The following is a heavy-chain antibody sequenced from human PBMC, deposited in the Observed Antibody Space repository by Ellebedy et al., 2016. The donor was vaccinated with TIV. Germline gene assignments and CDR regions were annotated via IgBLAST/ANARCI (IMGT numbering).Heavy chain of an antibody. V-gene: IGHV3-30-3*01. D-gene: IGHD3-22*01. Sequence: GESLKISXAASGFTFSSYAMHWVRQAPGKGLEWVAVISYDGSNKYYADSVKGRFTISRDNSKNTLYLQMNSLRAEDTAVYYCARDLYYYDSSGYYYESSYFDYWGQGTLVTVSS. CDR1: GFTFSSYA. CDR2: ISYDGSNK. J-gene: IGHJ4*02. CDR3: ARDLYYYDSSGYYYESSYFDY.